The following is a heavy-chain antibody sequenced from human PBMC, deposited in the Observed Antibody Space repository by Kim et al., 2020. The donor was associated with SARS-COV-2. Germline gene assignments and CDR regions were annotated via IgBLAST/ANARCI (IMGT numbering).Heavy chain of an antibody. CDR3: AKRRTVAGGAFDY. J-gene: IGHJ4*02. D-gene: IGHD6-19*01. Sequence: YTAIVKVRLTISRDNSGNTVYVPMDSLGHEDTAVYYCAKRRTVAGGAFDYWGQGTLVTVSS. V-gene: IGHV3-23*01.